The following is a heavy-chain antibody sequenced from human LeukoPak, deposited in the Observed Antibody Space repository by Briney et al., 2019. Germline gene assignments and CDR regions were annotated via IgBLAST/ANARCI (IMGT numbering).Heavy chain of an antibody. CDR1: GFIFSNYA. J-gene: IGHJ4*02. V-gene: IGHV3-23*01. D-gene: IGHD6-19*01. CDR2: ISASGGGT. Sequence: GGSLRLSCAASGFIFSNYAMSXXXQAPGKGLEWVSSISASGGGTYYAESVKGRFTISRDNSKDTLDLQMNSLRAEDTAVYYCARHIAVAGSFDYWGQGTLVTVSS. CDR3: ARHIAVAGSFDY.